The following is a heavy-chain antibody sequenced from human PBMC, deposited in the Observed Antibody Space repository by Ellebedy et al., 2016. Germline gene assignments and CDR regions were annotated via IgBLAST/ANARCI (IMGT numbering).Heavy chain of an antibody. V-gene: IGHV3-73*01. D-gene: IGHD4-23*01. J-gene: IGHJ3*02. CDR1: GFTFSGSA. CDR2: IRSKANNYAT. CDR3: TRRTPGAGLDGLDI. Sequence: GESLKISCAASGFTFSGSAMHWVRQASGKGLEWVGRIRSKANNYATAYGASVKGRFTISRDDSKNTAYLQMNSLKTEDTAVYYCTRRTPGAGLDGLDIWGQGTMVTVSS.